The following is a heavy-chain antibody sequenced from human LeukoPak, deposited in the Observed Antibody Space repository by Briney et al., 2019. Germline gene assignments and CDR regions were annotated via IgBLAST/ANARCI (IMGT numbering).Heavy chain of an antibody. CDR2: IHHGGST. V-gene: IGHV4-34*01. J-gene: IGHJ4*02. Sequence: SETLSLACAVYGGSFSAYSWNWIRQPPGRGLEWIGEIHHGGSTNYNPSLKSRVTISLDTSKKQFSLKLTSVTAADTAVYYCARSRGYNYDHWGQGTLVTVSS. CDR1: GGSFSAYS. D-gene: IGHD5-18*01. CDR3: ARSRGYNYDH.